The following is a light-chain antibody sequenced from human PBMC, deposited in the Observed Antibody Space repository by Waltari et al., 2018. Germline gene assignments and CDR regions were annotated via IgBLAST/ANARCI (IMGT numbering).Light chain of an antibody. V-gene: IGLV3-1*01. Sequence: SYEVTQVTSVSVSPGQTTTITCSGDALDTKYVSWYQQKAGQSPRLLIYQDTQRPLGIPERFSASNGWSTATLTISGTQSVDEAVYYCQVWDRATAVFGGGTRLTVL. CDR3: QVWDRATAV. CDR2: QDT. J-gene: IGLJ2*01. CDR1: ALDTKY.